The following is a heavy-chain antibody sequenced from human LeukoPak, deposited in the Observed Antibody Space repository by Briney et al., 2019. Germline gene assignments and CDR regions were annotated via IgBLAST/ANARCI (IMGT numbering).Heavy chain of an antibody. CDR2: IYPGDSDT. CDR1: EYSFTTYW. D-gene: IGHD1-1*01. V-gene: IGHV5-51*01. CDR3: ARVRYSTTWHRAFFDY. J-gene: IGHJ4*02. Sequence: GESLKISCKGSEYSFTTYWIAWVRQTPGRGLEWMGIIYPGDSDTRYSLSFQGQVTISGDKSISTAYLQWSSLKASDSAMYSCARVRYSTTWHRAFFDYWGQGTLVPVSS.